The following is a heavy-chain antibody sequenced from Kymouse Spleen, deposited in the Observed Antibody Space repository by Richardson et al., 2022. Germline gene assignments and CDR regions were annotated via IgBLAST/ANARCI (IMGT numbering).Heavy chain of an antibody. CDR3: ANMVRDYYYGMDV. CDR1: GGSFSGYY. V-gene: IGHV4-34*01. Sequence: QVQLQQWGAGLLKPSETLSLTCAVYGGSFSGYYWSWIRQPPGKGLEWIGEINHSGSTNYNPSLKSRVTISVDTSKNQFSLKLSSVTAADTAVYYCANMVRDYYYGMDVWGQGTTVTVSS. D-gene: IGHD3-10*01. J-gene: IGHJ6*02. CDR2: INHSGST.